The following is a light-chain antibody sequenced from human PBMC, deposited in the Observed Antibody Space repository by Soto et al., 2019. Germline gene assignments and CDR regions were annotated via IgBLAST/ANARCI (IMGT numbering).Light chain of an antibody. J-gene: IGKJ3*01. CDR2: GAS. CDR3: QQYGTSPGLFT. CDR1: QSVSSNY. Sequence: GTLSLSPGERATLSCRASQSVSSNYLAWYQQKPGQAPRLLIYGASSRATGIPDRFSGSGSGTDFTLTINRLEPEDFAVYYCQQYGTSPGLFTFGPGTKVDIK. V-gene: IGKV3-20*01.